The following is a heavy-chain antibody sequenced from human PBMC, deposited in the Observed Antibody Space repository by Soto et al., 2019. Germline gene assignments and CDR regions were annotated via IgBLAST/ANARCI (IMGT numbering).Heavy chain of an antibody. CDR1: GGSISSYY. Sequence: PSETLSLTCTVSGGSISSYYWSWIRQPPGKRPEWIGYIYYTGSTNLNPSLKSRVTMSVDTSKKQFSMKLTSVTAADTAMYYCARVGSSGWHLDYWGQGALVTVSS. CDR3: ARVGSSGWHLDY. D-gene: IGHD6-25*01. J-gene: IGHJ4*02. V-gene: IGHV4-59*01. CDR2: IYYTGST.